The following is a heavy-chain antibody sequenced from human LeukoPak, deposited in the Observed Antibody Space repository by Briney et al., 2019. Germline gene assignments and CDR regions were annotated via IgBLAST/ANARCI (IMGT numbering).Heavy chain of an antibody. D-gene: IGHD3-22*01. CDR2: IKEDGSKK. CDR1: GFTFSSHW. Sequence: GGSLRLSCAASGFTFSSHWMTWVRQAPGKGLEWVANIKEDGSKKNYVDSVKGRFTISRDNAKNSLYLQMNSLRAEDTAAYHCAAPLDYYDSSGYHQGGDWGQGTLVTVSS. J-gene: IGHJ4*02. CDR3: AAPLDYYDSSGYHQGGD. V-gene: IGHV3-7*03.